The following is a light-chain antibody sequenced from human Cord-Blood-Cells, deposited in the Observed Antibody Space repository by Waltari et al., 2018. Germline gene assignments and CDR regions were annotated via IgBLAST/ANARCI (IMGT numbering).Light chain of an antibody. Sequence: EIVLTKSPGTLPLSTGERATLPCRASQSVSSSYLAWYQQNPGQAPRLLIYGASSRATGIPDRFSGSGSGADFTLTISRLEPEDFAVYYCQQYGSSPPGITFGQGTRLEIK. CDR2: GAS. V-gene: IGKV3-20*01. CDR3: QQYGSSPPGIT. CDR1: QSVSSSY. J-gene: IGKJ5*01.